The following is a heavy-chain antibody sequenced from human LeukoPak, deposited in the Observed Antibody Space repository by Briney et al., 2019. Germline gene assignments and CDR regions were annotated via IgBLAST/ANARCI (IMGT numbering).Heavy chain of an antibody. J-gene: IGHJ6*02. CDR2: INTNTGNP. CDR3: ARGEIQYQLPNSPEMDV. Sequence: ASAKVSCKASGYTFTSYAMNWVRQAPGQGLEWMGWINTNTGNPTYAQGFTGRFVFSLDTSVSTAYLQISSLKAEDTAVYYCARGEIQYQLPNSPEMDVWGQGTTVTVSS. V-gene: IGHV7-4-1*02. CDR1: GYTFTSYA. D-gene: IGHD2-2*01.